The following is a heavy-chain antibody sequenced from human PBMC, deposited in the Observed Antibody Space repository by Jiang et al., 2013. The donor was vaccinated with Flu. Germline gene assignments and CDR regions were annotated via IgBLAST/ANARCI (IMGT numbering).Heavy chain of an antibody. J-gene: IGHJ4*02. CDR2: IYHSGST. CDR1: GGSISSSNW. D-gene: IGHD5-18*01. Sequence: GLVKPSGTLSLTCAVSGGSISSSNWWSWVRQPPGKGLEWIGEIYHSGSTNYNPSLKSRVTMSVEASKNQFSLRLSSVTAADTAVYYCARQGAYSYAYDFDHWGQGTLVTVSS. V-gene: IGHV4-4*02. CDR3: ARQGAYSYAYDFDH.